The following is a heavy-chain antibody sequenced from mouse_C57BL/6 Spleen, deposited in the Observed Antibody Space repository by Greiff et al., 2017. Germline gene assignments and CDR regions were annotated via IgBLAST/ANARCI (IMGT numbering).Heavy chain of an antibody. CDR2: INPNNGGT. D-gene: IGHD1-1*01. CDR1: GYTFTDYY. Sequence: VQLQQSGPELVKPGASVKISCKASGYTFTDYYMNWVKQSHGKSLEWIGDINPNNGGTSYNQKFKGKATLTVDKSYSTAYMELRSLTSEDSAFYYCAKDYYGSSYGHFDYWGQGTTLTVSS. V-gene: IGHV1-26*01. CDR3: AKDYYGSSYGHFDY. J-gene: IGHJ2*01.